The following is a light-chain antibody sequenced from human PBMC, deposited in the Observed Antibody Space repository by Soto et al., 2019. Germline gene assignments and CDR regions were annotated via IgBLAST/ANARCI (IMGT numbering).Light chain of an antibody. Sequence: DIQMTQSPSTLSASVVDRVTITCRASQSIGRFLAWYQHQPGKAPKLLIYDASTLESGVPSRFSGSGSGTDFTLAISSLQPEDSATYYCLQDINYPWTFGQGTKVDIK. CDR1: QSIGRF. CDR3: LQDINYPWT. CDR2: DAS. J-gene: IGKJ1*01. V-gene: IGKV1-5*01.